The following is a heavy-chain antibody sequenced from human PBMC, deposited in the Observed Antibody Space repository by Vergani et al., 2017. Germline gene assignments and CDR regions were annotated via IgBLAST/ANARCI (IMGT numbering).Heavy chain of an antibody. CDR2: IYYSGIT. CDR3: ATHWDLHAFDI. CDR1: GGSISSYY. D-gene: IGHD7-27*01. J-gene: IGHJ3*02. Sequence: QVQLQESGPGLVKPSETLSLTCTVSGGSISSYYWSWTRQPPGTGLEWVGYIYYSGITNYNPSLKSRVTISVDTSKTQFSLKLSSVTAADTAVYYCATHWDLHAFDIWGQGTMVTVSS. V-gene: IGHV4-59*01.